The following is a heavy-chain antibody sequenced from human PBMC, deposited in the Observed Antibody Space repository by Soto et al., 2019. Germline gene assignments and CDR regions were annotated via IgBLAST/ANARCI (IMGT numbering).Heavy chain of an antibody. CDR2: ISAYNGNT. CDR1: GYTFTSYG. V-gene: IGHV1-18*04. Sequence: QVQLVQSGAEVKKPGASVKVSCKTSGYTFTSYGISWVRQAPGQGLEWMGWISAYNGNTNYAQKLQGRVTMTTDTSTNTAYMELRGLRSDDTAVYYCASDQNSYNWFDPWGQGTLVTVSS. CDR3: ASDQNSYNWFDP. J-gene: IGHJ5*02.